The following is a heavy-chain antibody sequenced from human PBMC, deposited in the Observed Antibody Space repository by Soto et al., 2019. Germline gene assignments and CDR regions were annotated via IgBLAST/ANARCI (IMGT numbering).Heavy chain of an antibody. V-gene: IGHV4-4*02. Sequence: QVQLQESGPGLVKPSGTLSLTCAVSGDSVSSPYYWCWVRQSPGKGLEWIGEVFHTGSTSYNPSLRHLVTLSMDKSINPFSLDLSSVPAADTAVYYCAGSAGWYAIHAWGPGTLVIVSS. CDR3: AGSAGWYAIHA. J-gene: IGHJ5*02. D-gene: IGHD6-19*01. CDR2: VFHTGST. CDR1: GDSVSSPYY.